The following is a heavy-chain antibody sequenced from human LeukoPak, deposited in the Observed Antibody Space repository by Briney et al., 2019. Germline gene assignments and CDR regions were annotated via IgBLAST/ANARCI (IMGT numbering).Heavy chain of an antibody. CDR3: ATSGHSSLAFDV. CDR1: GYTFRVYY. Sequence: ATVKISCKSSGYTFRVYYIHWGRQAPGGGLQWLGRVDPEDAKAVYSENLQGRVTITADSFSDSTYLFLSSLTSEDTAFYYCATSGHSSLAFDVWGQGTVVTVSS. CDR2: VDPEDAKA. V-gene: IGHV1-69-2*01. J-gene: IGHJ3*01. D-gene: IGHD3-10*01.